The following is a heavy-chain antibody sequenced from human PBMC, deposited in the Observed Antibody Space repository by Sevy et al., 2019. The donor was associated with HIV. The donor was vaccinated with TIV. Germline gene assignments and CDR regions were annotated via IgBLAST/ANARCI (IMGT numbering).Heavy chain of an antibody. CDR1: GGSISSYY. D-gene: IGHD2-2*01. Sequence: SETLSLTCTVSGGSISSYYWSWIRQPAGKGLEWIGRIYTSGSTNYNPSLKSRVTMSVDTSKNQFSLKLSSVTAADTAVYYCARGTLVVPAKLYYYYYMDVWGKGTTVTVSS. CDR2: IYTSGST. CDR3: ARGTLVVPAKLYYYYYMDV. V-gene: IGHV4-4*07. J-gene: IGHJ6*03.